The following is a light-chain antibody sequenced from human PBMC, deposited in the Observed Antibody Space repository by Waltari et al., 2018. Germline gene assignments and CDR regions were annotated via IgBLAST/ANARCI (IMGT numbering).Light chain of an antibody. J-gene: IGKJ1*01. CDR2: RAS. CDR1: QSISSW. V-gene: IGKV1-5*03. CDR3: QQYHTYSRT. Sequence: DIQMTQSPSTLSASVGDRVTITCRASQSISSWLAWYQQKPGKAPKFLIYRASNLESGVPSRFSGSGCGTEFTLTISSLQPEDFATYFCQQYHTYSRTFGQGTKVEVK.